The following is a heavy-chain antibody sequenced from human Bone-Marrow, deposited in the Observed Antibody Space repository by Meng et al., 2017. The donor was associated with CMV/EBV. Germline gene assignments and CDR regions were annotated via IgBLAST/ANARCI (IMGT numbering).Heavy chain of an antibody. D-gene: IGHD2-2*02. CDR1: GGSFSGYY. V-gene: IGHV4-34*01. Sequence: SETLSLTCAVYGGSFSGYYWSWIRQPPGKGLEWVGEINHSGSTNYNPPLKSRVAISVDTSKNQFSLKLSSVTAADTAVYYCATVLRYCSSASCYRPYYYYYYGRDVWGQGTTVTVSS. J-gene: IGHJ6*02. CDR3: ATVLRYCSSASCYRPYYYYYYGRDV. CDR2: INHSGST.